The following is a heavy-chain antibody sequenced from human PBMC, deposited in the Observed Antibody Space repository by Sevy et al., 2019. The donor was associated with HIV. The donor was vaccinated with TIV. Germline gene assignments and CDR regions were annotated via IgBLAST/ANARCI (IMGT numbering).Heavy chain of an antibody. Sequence: ASVNVSCKASGYTFTSYGISWVRQAPGQGLEWMGWISAYNGNTNYAQKFQGRVTMTTDKSTSTANMELRSLRSDDTAVYYFARDQYRKYGSGSYESNYYYGMDVWGQGTTVTVSS. V-gene: IGHV1-18*01. CDR1: GYTFTSYG. CDR3: ARDQYRKYGSGSYESNYYYGMDV. CDR2: ISAYNGNT. D-gene: IGHD3-10*01. J-gene: IGHJ6*02.